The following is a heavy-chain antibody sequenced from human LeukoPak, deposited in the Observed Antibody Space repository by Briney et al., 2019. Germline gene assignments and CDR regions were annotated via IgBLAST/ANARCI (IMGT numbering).Heavy chain of an antibody. Sequence: SETLSLTCAVYGGSFSGYYWSWIRQPPGKGLEWIGEINHSGSTNYNPSLKSRVTISVDTSKNQFSLKLSSVTAADTAVYYCARGSRVTIFGVVITHYFDYWGQGTLVTVSS. J-gene: IGHJ4*02. D-gene: IGHD3-3*01. CDR1: GGSFSGYY. V-gene: IGHV4-34*01. CDR2: INHSGST. CDR3: ARGSRVTIFGVVITHYFDY.